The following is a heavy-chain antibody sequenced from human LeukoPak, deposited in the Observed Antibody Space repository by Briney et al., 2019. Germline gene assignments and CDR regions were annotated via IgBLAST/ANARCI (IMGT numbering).Heavy chain of an antibody. J-gene: IGHJ4*02. D-gene: IGHD3-10*01. CDR2: IYYSGST. CDR1: GGSISSIIYY. V-gene: IGHV4-39*01. CDR3: ARHSRSVDYGSGSYTWDY. Sequence: PPETLSLTCTVSGGSISSIIYYWGWIRQPPGKGLEWIGTIYYSGSTYYNVSLKSRVTISVDTSRNQFSLKLSSVTAADTAVYYCARHSRSVDYGSGSYTWDYWGQGTLVTVSS.